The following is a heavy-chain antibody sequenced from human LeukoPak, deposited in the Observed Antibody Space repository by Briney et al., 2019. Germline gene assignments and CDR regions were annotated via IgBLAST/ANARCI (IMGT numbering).Heavy chain of an antibody. CDR3: ARDLRLRGFDY. V-gene: IGHV3-30-3*01. CDR1: GFTFSSYA. Sequence: PGGSLRLSCAASGFTFSSYAMHLVRQAPGKGLEWVAVISYDGSNKYYADSVKGRFTISRDNSKNTLYLQMNSLRAEDTAVYYCARDLRLRGFDYWGQGTLVTVSS. J-gene: IGHJ4*02. CDR2: ISYDGSNK. D-gene: IGHD4-17*01.